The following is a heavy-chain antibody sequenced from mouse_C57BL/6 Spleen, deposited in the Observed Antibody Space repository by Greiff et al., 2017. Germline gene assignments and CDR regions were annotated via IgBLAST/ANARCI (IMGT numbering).Heavy chain of an antibody. CDR1: GYTFTDYE. D-gene: IGHD2-1*01. Sequence: VQLQQSGAELVRPGASVTLSCKASGYTFTDYEMHWVKQTPVHGLEWIGAIDPETGGTAYNQKFKGKAILTADKSSSTAYMELRSLTSEDSAVYYCTRQDMGNYDYWGQGTTLTVSS. V-gene: IGHV1-15*01. J-gene: IGHJ2*01. CDR2: IDPETGGT. CDR3: TRQDMGNYDY.